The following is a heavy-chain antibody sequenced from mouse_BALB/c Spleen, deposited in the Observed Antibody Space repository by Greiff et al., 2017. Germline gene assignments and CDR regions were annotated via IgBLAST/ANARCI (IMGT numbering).Heavy chain of an antibody. CDR2: IFPGSGNT. CDR3: ARDYRYDEGYAMDY. Sequence: QVQLKESGPELVKPGASVKISCKASGYSFTSYYIHWVKQRPGQGLEWIGWIFPGSGNTKYNEKFKGKATLTADTSSSTAYMQLSSLTSEDSAVYFCARDYRYDEGYAMDYWGQGTSVTVSS. V-gene: IGHV1-66*01. J-gene: IGHJ4*01. D-gene: IGHD2-14*01. CDR1: GYSFTSYY.